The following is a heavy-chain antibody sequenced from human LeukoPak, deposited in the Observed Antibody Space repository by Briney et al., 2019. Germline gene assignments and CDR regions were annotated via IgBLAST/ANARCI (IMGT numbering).Heavy chain of an antibody. D-gene: IGHD6-19*01. V-gene: IGHV1-2*06. CDR1: GYTFTGYY. Sequence: ASVKVSCKASGYTFTGYYMHWVRQALGQGLEWMGRINPKSGGTNYAQKVQGRVTMTRDPSIRTAYMELSRLRSDDTAVYYCARDSSGWNHDYWGQKTLVSVSS. CDR3: ARDSSGWNHDY. CDR2: INPKSGGT. J-gene: IGHJ4*01.